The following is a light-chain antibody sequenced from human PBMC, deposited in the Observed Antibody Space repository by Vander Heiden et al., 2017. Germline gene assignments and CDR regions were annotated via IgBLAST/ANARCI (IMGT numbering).Light chain of an antibody. CDR2: SNN. V-gene: IGLV1-47*02. CDR3: AAWDDSLSGVV. J-gene: IGLJ2*01. Sequence: QSLLTQPPSASGTPAQCGTISASGSSTNVGSNYGYWYQQLPGTAPKLLIFSNNQRPSGVPDRFSGSKSGTSASLAISGLRSEDEGDYYCAAWDDSLSGVVFGGGTKLTVL. CDR1: STNVGSNY.